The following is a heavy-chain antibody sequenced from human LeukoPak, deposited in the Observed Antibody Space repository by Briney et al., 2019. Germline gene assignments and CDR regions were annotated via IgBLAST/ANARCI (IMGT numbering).Heavy chain of an antibody. Sequence: GGSLRLSCAVSGFTVSGNYMSWVRQAPGKGLEWVSVIYSGGSTYYADSVKGRFTISRDNSKNTLYLQMNSLRAEDTAVYYCAREEQLGWFDPWGQGTLVTVSS. CDR2: IYSGGST. CDR3: AREEQLGWFDP. D-gene: IGHD6-13*01. J-gene: IGHJ5*02. CDR1: GFTVSGNY. V-gene: IGHV3-66*01.